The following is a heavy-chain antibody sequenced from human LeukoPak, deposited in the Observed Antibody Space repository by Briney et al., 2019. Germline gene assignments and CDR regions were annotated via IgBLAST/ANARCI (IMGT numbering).Heavy chain of an antibody. CDR2: IIPILGIA. CDR3: ARDLELRGA. J-gene: IGHJ4*02. Sequence: SVKVSCKASGGTFSRYAITWVRQAPGQGLEWMGRIIPILGIANYAQKFQGRVTITADTSATTAYMELSSLRSEDTAVYYCARDLELRGAWGQGTLVTVSS. CDR1: GGTFSRYA. D-gene: IGHD3-10*01. V-gene: IGHV1-69*04.